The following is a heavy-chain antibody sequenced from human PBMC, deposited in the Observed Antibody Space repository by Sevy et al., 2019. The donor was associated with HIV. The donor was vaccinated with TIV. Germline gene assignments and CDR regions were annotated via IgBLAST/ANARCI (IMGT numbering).Heavy chain of an antibody. Sequence: ASVKVSCKASGGTFSSYAISWVRQAPGQGLEWMGGIIPIFGTANYAQKFQGRVTVTADESTSTAYMELSSLRSEDTAVYYCARGGQWKDIVVVPAADYYYGMDVWGQGTTVTVSS. CDR2: IIPIFGTA. J-gene: IGHJ6*02. CDR3: ARGGQWKDIVVVPAADYYYGMDV. D-gene: IGHD2-2*01. CDR1: GGTFSSYA. V-gene: IGHV1-69*13.